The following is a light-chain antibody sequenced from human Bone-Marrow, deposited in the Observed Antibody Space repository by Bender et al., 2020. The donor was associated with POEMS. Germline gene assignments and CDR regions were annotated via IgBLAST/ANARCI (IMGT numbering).Light chain of an antibody. CDR2: QDT. J-gene: IGLJ2*01. CDR1: KLGDKY. V-gene: IGLV3-1*01. CDR3: QVWDSTSDHVV. Sequence: SYVLTQPPSVSVSPGQTANVTCSGDKLGDKYTSWFQQKPGQSPVLVIYQDTKRPSGIPERFSGSNSGNTATLTISGTQAMDEADYFCQVWDSTSDHVVFGGGTKLTVL.